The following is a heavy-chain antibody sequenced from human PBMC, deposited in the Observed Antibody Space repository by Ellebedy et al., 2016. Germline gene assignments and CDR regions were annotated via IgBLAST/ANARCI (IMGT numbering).Heavy chain of an antibody. CDR3: ARGYCSSTSCYTHLDY. D-gene: IGHD2-2*02. CDR1: GYTFTGYY. Sequence: ASVKVSXXASGYTFTGYYMHWVRQAPGQGLEWMGWINPNSGGTNYAQKFQGRVTMTRDTSISTAYMELSRLRSDDTAVYYCARGYCSSTSCYTHLDYWGQGTLVTVSS. V-gene: IGHV1-2*02. CDR2: INPNSGGT. J-gene: IGHJ4*02.